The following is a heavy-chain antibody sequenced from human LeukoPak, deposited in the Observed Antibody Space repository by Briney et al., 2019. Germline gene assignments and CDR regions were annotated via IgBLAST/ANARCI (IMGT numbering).Heavy chain of an antibody. V-gene: IGHV1-18*01. Sequence: GASVKVSCKASGNIFTDYGISWVRQAPGQGLEWMGWISAFNGNTNYAQKLQGRVTMTTDTSTSTAYMELRGLRSDDTAVYYCARAGAAVTTHFDYWGQGTLVTVSS. CDR3: ARAGAAVTTHFDY. CDR1: GNIFTDYG. J-gene: IGHJ4*02. D-gene: IGHD4-17*01. CDR2: ISAFNGNT.